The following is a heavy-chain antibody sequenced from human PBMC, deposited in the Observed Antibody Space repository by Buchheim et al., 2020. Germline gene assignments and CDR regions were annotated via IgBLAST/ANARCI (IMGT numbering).Heavy chain of an antibody. J-gene: IGHJ5*02. CDR1: GFTFSSYS. V-gene: IGHV3-21*01. CDR3: ARDVVWYYDSSGYAFDP. Sequence: EVQLVESGGGLVKPGGSLRLSCAASGFTFSSYSMNWVRQAPGKGLEWVSSISSSSSYIYYADSVKGRFTISRDNAKNSLYLQMNSLRAEDTAVYYCARDVVWYYDSSGYAFDPWGQGTL. D-gene: IGHD3-22*01. CDR2: ISSSSSYI.